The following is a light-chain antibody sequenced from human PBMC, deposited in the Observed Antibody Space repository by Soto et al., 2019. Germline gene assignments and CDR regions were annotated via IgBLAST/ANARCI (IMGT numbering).Light chain of an antibody. Sequence: QSVLTQPASVSGSPGQSITISCTGTSSDVGGYNYVSWYQQHPGKAPKLMIYGVTKRPSGVSDRFSGSKSGNTASLTISGLQAEDEADYYCCSYAGFTTYVFGSGTKVTV. J-gene: IGLJ1*01. CDR1: SSDVGGYNY. CDR3: CSYAGFTTYV. V-gene: IGLV2-23*02. CDR2: GVT.